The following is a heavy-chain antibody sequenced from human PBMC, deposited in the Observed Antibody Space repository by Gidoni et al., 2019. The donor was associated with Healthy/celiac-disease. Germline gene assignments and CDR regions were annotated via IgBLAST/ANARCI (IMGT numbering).Heavy chain of an antibody. D-gene: IGHD2-15*01. CDR1: GGSISSGSYY. J-gene: IGHJ3*02. CDR2: IYTSGST. CDR3: ARASEDCSGGSCFENDAFDI. V-gene: IGHV4-61*02. Sequence: QVQLQESGPGLVKPSQTLSLTCTVPGGSISSGSYYWSWIRQPAGKGLEWIGRIYTSGSTNYNPSLKSRVTISVDTSKNQFSLKLSSVTAADTAVYYCARASEDCSGGSCFENDAFDIWGQGTMVTVSS.